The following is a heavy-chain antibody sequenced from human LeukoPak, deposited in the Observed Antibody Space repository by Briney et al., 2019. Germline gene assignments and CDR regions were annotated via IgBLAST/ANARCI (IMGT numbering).Heavy chain of an antibody. Sequence: GRSLRLSCAASGFTFSSYGMHWVRQAPGKGLEWVAVISYDGSNKYYADSVKGRFTIPRDNSKNTLYLQTNSLRAEDTAVYYCAKVRIVGATPERRSTWFDPWGQGTLVTVSS. CDR1: GFTFSSYG. CDR3: AKVRIVGATPERRSTWFDP. CDR2: ISYDGSNK. D-gene: IGHD1-26*01. J-gene: IGHJ5*02. V-gene: IGHV3-30*18.